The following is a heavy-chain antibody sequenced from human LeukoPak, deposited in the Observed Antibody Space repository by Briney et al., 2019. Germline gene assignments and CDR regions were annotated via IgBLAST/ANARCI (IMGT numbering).Heavy chain of an antibody. CDR1: GGSISSYY. Sequence: SETLSLTCTVSGGSISSYYWSWIRQPPGKGLEWIGYIYYSGSTSYNPSLKSRVTISVDTSKNQFSLKLSSVTAADTAVYYCARAQGGDQRYDFWSGYYVGVPFNWFDPWGQGTLVTVSS. J-gene: IGHJ5*02. CDR2: IYYSGST. V-gene: IGHV4-59*01. CDR3: ARAQGGDQRYDFWSGYYVGVPFNWFDP. D-gene: IGHD3-3*01.